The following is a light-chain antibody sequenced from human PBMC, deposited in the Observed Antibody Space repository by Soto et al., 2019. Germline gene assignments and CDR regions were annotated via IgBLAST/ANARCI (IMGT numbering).Light chain of an antibody. CDR3: TSYAGSNNYV. J-gene: IGLJ1*01. CDR2: EVS. V-gene: IGLV2-8*01. Sequence: QSALTQPPSASGSPGQSVTISCTGTSSDVGAYNYVSWYQFHAGKAPKLIVYEVSKRPSDVPDRFSASKSGNTASLTVSGLQTEDEADYCRTSYAGSNNYVFGIGTKVTVL. CDR1: SSDVGAYNY.